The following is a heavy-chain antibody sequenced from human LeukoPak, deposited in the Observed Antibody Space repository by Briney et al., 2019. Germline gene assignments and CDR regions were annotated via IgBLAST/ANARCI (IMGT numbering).Heavy chain of an antibody. Sequence: GGSLRLSCAASAFTFSNAWMSWVRQAPGKGLEWVGRIKSKTDGGTTDYAAPVKGRFTISRDDSKNTLYLQMNSLKTEDTAVYYCTTTLLVPAAIARGGIVDYWGQGTLVTVSS. CDR2: IKSKTDGGTT. D-gene: IGHD2-2*02. CDR3: TTTLLVPAAIARGGIVDY. V-gene: IGHV3-15*01. J-gene: IGHJ4*02. CDR1: AFTFSNAW.